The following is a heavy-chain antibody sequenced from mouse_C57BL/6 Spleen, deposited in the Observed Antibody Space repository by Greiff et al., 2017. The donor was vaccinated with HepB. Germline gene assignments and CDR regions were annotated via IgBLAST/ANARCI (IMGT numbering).Heavy chain of an antibody. CDR3: ALRTYAMDD. V-gene: IGHV1-42*01. Sequence: VQLQQSGPELVKPGASVKISCKASGYSFTGYYMNWVKQSPEKSLEWIGEINPSTGGTTYNQKFKAKATLTVDKSSSTAYMQLKSLTSEDSAVYYCALRTYAMDDWGQGTSVTVSS. CDR1: GYSFTGYY. CDR2: INPSTGGT. J-gene: IGHJ4*01. D-gene: IGHD1-1*01.